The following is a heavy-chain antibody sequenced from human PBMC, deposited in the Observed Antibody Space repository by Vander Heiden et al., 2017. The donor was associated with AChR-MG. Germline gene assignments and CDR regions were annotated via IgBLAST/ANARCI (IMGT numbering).Heavy chain of an antibody. V-gene: IGHV2-70*04. CDR2: IDWDDDK. Sequence: QVTLTESGPALVKPTQTLTLTCTSSGFSLSTSGMRVSWIRQPPGKALEWLARIDWDDDKFSSTSLKTRLTISKDTSKHQVVLTMTNMDPVDTATYYGARISPGAYDFMDVWGKGTTVAVSS. CDR1: GFSLSTSGMR. J-gene: IGHJ6*04. D-gene: IGHD3-3*01. CDR3: ARISPGAYDFMDV.